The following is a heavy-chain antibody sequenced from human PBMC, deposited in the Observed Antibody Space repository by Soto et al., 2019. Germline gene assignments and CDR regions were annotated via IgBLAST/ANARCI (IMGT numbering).Heavy chain of an antibody. CDR3: ARSGNEGAVDY. Sequence: SQTLSLTCPVSGASVSSKIAAWNCIRQSPSRGLEWLGRTYYRSKWYNEYAVSVKSRIIINPDTSKNQFSLQLNSVTPEDTAVYYCARSGNEGAVDYWGQGTLVTGSS. V-gene: IGHV6-1*01. D-gene: IGHD1-26*01. CDR2: TYYRSKWYN. J-gene: IGHJ4*02. CDR1: GASVSSKIAA.